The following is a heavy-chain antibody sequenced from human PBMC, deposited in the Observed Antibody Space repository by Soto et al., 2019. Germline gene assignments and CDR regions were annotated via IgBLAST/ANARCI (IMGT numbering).Heavy chain of an antibody. D-gene: IGHD1-26*01. CDR3: ASRVPHGTYGAPYFQH. CDR2: ISFDGSDK. J-gene: IGHJ1*01. V-gene: IGHV3-30*03. Sequence: RRLSCAASGFTFSSYGMHWVRQAPGKGLEWVAVISFDGSDKYYADSVKGRFTISRDNSKNTLSLQMDSLRADDSAVYYCASRVPHGTYGAPYFQHWGQGTLVTVSS. CDR1: GFTFSSYG.